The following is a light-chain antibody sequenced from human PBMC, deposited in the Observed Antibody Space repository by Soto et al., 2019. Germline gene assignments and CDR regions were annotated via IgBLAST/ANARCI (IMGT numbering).Light chain of an antibody. Sequence: EIVLTQSPGTLSLSPGERATLSCRASQIVSSSYLAWYQQKPGQAPRLLIYGASTRATGIPARFSGSGSGTEFTLTISSLQSEDFAVYYCQQYNNWPPATFGQGTKVDIK. V-gene: IGKV3-15*01. J-gene: IGKJ1*01. CDR1: QIVSSSY. CDR3: QQYNNWPPAT. CDR2: GAS.